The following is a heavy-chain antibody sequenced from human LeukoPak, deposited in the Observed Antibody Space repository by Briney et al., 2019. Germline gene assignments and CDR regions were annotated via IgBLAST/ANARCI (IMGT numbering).Heavy chain of an antibody. CDR2: INPIGGST. D-gene: IGHD3-16*02. CDR3: ARTFWGSFRMRNYYFDY. Sequence: ASVKVSCKASGYTFTSYYMHWVRQAPGQGLEWMGIINPIGGSTSYAQKFQGRVTMTRDTSTTAVYMELSSLRSEDTAVYYCARTFWGSFRMRNYYFDYWGRGTLVTVPS. V-gene: IGHV1-46*01. J-gene: IGHJ4*02. CDR1: GYTFTSYY.